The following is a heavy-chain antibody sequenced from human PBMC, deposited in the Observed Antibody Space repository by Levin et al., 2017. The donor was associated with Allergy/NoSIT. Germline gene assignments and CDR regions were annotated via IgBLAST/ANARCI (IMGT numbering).Heavy chain of an antibody. J-gene: IGHJ4*02. V-gene: IGHV3-74*01. CDR1: GFTFSRYY. D-gene: IGHD2-2*01. Sequence: GGSLRLSCAASGFTFSRYYMHWVRPAPGKGLVWVSRITLDVTDTYYADSVKGRFTISRDNAENTLFRQMNSLRAEDTAIYYCARGGCSSTSCLDYWGQGILVTVSS. CDR3: ARGGCSSTSCLDY. CDR2: ITLDVTDT.